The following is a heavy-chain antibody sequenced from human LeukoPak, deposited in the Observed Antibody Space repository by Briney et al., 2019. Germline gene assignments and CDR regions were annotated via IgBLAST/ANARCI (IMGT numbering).Heavy chain of an antibody. Sequence: SETVSLTCTVPGGSISSYYWSWIRQPPGKGLEWIGYIYYSGSTNYNPSLKSRVTISVDTSKNQFSLKLSSVTAADTAVYYCARAPYDRFFDYWGQGTLVTVSS. CDR1: GGSISSYY. CDR2: IYYSGST. D-gene: IGHD3-22*01. V-gene: IGHV4-59*01. J-gene: IGHJ4*02. CDR3: ARAPYDRFFDY.